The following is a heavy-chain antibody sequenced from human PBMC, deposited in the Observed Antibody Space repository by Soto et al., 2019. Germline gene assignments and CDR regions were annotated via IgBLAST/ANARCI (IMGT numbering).Heavy chain of an antibody. J-gene: IGHJ3*02. CDR2: IYSGGST. D-gene: IGHD3-10*01. CDR3: ARDQQRITMVRGVPIFTFDI. V-gene: IGHV3-66*01. CDR1: GFTVSSNY. Sequence: GGSLRLSCAASGFTVSSNYMSWVRQAPGKGLEWVSVIYSGGSTYYADSVKGRFTISRDNSKNTLYLQMNSLRAEDTAVYYCARDQQRITMVRGVPIFTFDIWGQGTMVTVSS.